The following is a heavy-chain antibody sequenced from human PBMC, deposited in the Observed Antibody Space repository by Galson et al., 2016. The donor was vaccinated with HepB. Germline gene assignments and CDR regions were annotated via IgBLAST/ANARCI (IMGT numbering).Heavy chain of an antibody. J-gene: IGHJ4*02. D-gene: IGHD3-22*01. CDR2: MSYGGST. V-gene: IGHV4-39*01. CDR3: ARLLYYYDTSGIYYFDY. Sequence: SETLSLTCTVSGASISSSTYYWGWIRQPPGKGLEWLGSMSYGGSTYYNPSLKSRVTISVGTSKNPFSLRLISVTAADTAVYYCARLLYYYDTSGIYYFDYWGQGTLVTVSS. CDR1: GASISSSTYY.